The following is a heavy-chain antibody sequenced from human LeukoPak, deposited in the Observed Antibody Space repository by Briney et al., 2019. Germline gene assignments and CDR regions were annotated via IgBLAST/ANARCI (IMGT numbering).Heavy chain of an antibody. CDR3: AQQDFGYYYYQYMDV. CDR2: ISGSGGST. Sequence: PGGSLRLSCAASGFTFSSYAMSWVRQAPGKGLEWVSAISGSGGSTYYADSVKGRFTISRDNSKNTLYLQMNSLRAEDTAVYYCAQQDFGYYYYQYMDVWGKGTTVTVSS. J-gene: IGHJ6*03. V-gene: IGHV3-23*01. CDR1: GFTFSSYA. D-gene: IGHD2-15*01.